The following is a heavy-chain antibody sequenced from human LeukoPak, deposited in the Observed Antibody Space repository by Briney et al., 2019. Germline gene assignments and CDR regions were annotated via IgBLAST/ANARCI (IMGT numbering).Heavy chain of an antibody. J-gene: IGHJ4*02. Sequence: GGSLRLSCAASGFNFASNWMHWVRQTPGKGLMWVSRINSGGSGTSYADSVEGRFTISRDNAKNSLYLQMDSLRAEDTAVYYCARVAVAGIAGRISQPRGGLDYWGQGTLVTVSS. V-gene: IGHV3-74*01. D-gene: IGHD6-19*01. CDR1: GFNFASNW. CDR2: INSGGSGT. CDR3: ARVAVAGIAGRISQPRGGLDY.